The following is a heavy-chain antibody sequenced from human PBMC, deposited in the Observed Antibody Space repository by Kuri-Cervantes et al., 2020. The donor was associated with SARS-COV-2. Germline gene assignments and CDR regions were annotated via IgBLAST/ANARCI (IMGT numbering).Heavy chain of an antibody. V-gene: IGHV3-49*04. CDR2: IRSKAYGGTT. Sequence: GGSLRLSCTASGFTFGDYAMSWVRQAPGKGLEWVGFIRSKAYGGTTEYAASVKGRFTISRDDSKSIAYLQMNSLRAEDTAVYYCARDLKYWYFDLWGRGTLVTVSS. J-gene: IGHJ2*01. CDR3: ARDLKYWYFDL. CDR1: GFTFGDYA.